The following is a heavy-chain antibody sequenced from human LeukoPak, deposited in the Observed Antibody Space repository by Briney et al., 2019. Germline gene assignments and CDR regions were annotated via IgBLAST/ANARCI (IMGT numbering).Heavy chain of an antibody. D-gene: IGHD2-2*02. J-gene: IGHJ6*02. CDR1: GDTFSSYA. CDR3: ARSIPRGMDV. V-gene: IGHV1-69*04. CDR2: IIPILGIA. Sequence: SAKVSCKASGDTFSSYATSWVRQIPGQGLEWLGWIIPILGIAKYAQKFQGRVTITADKSTSTAYMELSSLRSEDTAVYYCARSIPRGMDVWGQGTTVTVSS.